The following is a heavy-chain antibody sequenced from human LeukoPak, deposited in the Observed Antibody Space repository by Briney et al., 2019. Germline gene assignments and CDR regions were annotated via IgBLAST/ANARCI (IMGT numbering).Heavy chain of an antibody. CDR2: IVVGSGNT. Sequence: ASVKVSCKASGFTFTSSAMQWVRQARGQRLEWIGWIVVGSGNTNYAQKFQERVTITRDMSTSTAYMEVSSLRSEDTAVYYCAATIAADTGYYGMDVWGQGTTVTVSS. D-gene: IGHD6-13*01. CDR3: AATIAADTGYYGMDV. J-gene: IGHJ6*02. CDR1: GFTFTSSA. V-gene: IGHV1-58*02.